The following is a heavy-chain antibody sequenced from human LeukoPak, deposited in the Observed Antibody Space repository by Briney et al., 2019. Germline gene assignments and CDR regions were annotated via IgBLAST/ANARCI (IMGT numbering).Heavy chain of an antibody. D-gene: IGHD2-2*01. CDR3: ARRKNPVAPRRGMGSIKIDY. Sequence: SETLSLTCAVYGGSFSGYYWSWIRQPPGKGLEWIGEINHSGSTNYNPSLKSRVTISVDTSKNQFSLKLSSVTAADTAVYYCARRKNPVAPRRGMGSIKIDYWGQGTLVTVSS. CDR2: INHSGST. V-gene: IGHV4-34*01. CDR1: GGSFSGYY. J-gene: IGHJ4*02.